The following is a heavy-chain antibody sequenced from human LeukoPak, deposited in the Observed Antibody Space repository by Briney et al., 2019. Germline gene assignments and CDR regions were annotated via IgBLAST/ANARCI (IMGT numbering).Heavy chain of an antibody. D-gene: IGHD2-2*01. CDR2: ISCDGSNK. V-gene: IGHV3-30*18. Sequence: GGSLRLSCAASGFTFSSYGMHWVRQAPGKGLGWVAVISCDGSNKYYADSVKGRFTISRDNSKNTLYLQMNSLRAEDTAVYYCAKEPYCSSTSCIGEYFQRWGQGTLVTVSS. CDR3: AKEPYCSSTSCIGEYFQR. J-gene: IGHJ1*01. CDR1: GFTFSSYG.